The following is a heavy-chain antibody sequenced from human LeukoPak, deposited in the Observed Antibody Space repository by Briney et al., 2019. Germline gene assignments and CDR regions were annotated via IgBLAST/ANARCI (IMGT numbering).Heavy chain of an antibody. J-gene: IGHJ6*03. CDR3: ARRGTAMVFYYYYYYMDV. V-gene: IGHV3-21*01. CDR1: GFTFSSYS. CDR2: ISSSSSYI. Sequence: GGSLRLSCGASGFTFSSYSMHWVRQAPGKGLEWVSCISSSSSYIYYADSVKGRFTISRDNAKNSLYLQMNSLRAEDTAVYYCARRGTAMVFYYYYYYMDVWGKGTTVTVSS. D-gene: IGHD5-18*01.